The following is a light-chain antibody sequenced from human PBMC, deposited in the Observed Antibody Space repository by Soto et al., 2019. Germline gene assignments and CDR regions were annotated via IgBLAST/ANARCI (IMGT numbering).Light chain of an antibody. J-gene: IGLJ2*01. V-gene: IGLV2-14*01. CDR1: SSDVGGYNY. CDR3: SSYTSSSTPV. CDR2: DVS. Sequence: QSVLTQPASVSGSPGQSITISCTGTSSDVGGYNYVSWYQQHPGKAPKLMIYDVSNRPSGVSNRFSGSKSGNTASLTISGLQAEDEAYYYCSSYTSSSTPVFGGGTKVTVL.